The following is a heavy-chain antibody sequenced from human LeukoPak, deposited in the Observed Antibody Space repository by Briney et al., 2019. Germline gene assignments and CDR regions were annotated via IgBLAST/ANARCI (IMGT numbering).Heavy chain of an antibody. Sequence: SVKVSCKASGGTFSSYAISWVRQAPGQGLEWMGGIIPIFGTANYAQKFQGRVTITADESTSTAYMELSSLRSEDTAVYYCARDNDSSGLFDYWGQGTLVTVSS. V-gene: IGHV1-69*01. D-gene: IGHD3-22*01. CDR3: ARDNDSSGLFDY. J-gene: IGHJ4*02. CDR1: GGTFSSYA. CDR2: IIPIFGTA.